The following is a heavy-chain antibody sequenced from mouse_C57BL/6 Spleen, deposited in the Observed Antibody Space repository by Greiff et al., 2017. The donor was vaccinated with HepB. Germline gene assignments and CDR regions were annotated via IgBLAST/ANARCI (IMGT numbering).Heavy chain of an antibody. CDR3: ARSYDYDPLWYFDV. CDR1: GYTFTDYY. J-gene: IGHJ1*03. V-gene: IGHV1-76*01. CDR2: IYPGSGNT. D-gene: IGHD2-4*01. Sequence: QVQLKESGAELVRPGASVKLSCKASGYTFTDYYINWVKQRPGQGLEWIARIYPGSGNTYYNEKFKGKATLTAEKSSSTAYMQLSSLTSEDSAVYFCARSYDYDPLWYFDVWGTGTTVTVSS.